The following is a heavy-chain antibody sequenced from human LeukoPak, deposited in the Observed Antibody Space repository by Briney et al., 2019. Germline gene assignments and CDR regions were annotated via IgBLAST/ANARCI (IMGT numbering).Heavy chain of an antibody. CDR3: ARAPPATGSPYYFDY. J-gene: IGHJ4*02. CDR2: ISSSSFTI. CDR1: GFTFSTYS. V-gene: IGHV3-48*04. Sequence: GGSLRLSCAASGFTFSTYSMNWVRQAPGKGLEWVSYISSSSFTIHYADSVKGRFTISRDNAKSSLYLQMNSLRAEDTAVYYCARAPPATGSPYYFDYWGQGTLVTVSS. D-gene: IGHD3-10*01.